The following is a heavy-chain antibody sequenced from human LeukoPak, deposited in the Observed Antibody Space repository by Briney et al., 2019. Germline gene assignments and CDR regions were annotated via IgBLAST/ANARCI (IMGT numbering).Heavy chain of an antibody. J-gene: IGHJ4*02. D-gene: IGHD3-22*01. V-gene: IGHV4-38-2*02. CDR2: VYHTGTT. CDR3: ARYYYDSRGYYSYYSDS. CDR1: GHSISSGNY. Sequence: SETLSLTCTVSGHSISSGNYWGWVRQPPGMGLEWLGSVYHTGTTYNNPSLKSRVTISIDTSKNVFSLKLTSVADADTAVYYCARYYYDSRGYYSYYSDSWGPGTLVTVSS.